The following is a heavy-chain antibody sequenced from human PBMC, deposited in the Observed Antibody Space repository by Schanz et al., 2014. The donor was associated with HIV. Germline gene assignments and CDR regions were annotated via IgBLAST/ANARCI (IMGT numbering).Heavy chain of an antibody. Sequence: QVQLVQSGGEVKKPGSSVKVSCKASGGTFSSYAISWVRQAPGQGLEWMGGIIPIFGTANYAQKLQGRVTITADESTSTAYMELSSLRSDDTAVYYCARGRYYGSEFDYWGQGTLVTISS. CDR1: GGTFSSYA. D-gene: IGHD3-10*01. J-gene: IGHJ4*02. V-gene: IGHV1-69*01. CDR3: ARGRYYGSEFDY. CDR2: IIPIFGTA.